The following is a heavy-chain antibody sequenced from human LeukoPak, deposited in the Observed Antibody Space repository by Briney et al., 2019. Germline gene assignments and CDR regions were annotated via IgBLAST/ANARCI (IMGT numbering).Heavy chain of an antibody. Sequence: KPSETLSLTCTVSGGSISSSSYYWGWIRQPPGKGLEWIGSIYYSGSTYYNPSLKSRVTISVDTSKNQFSLKLSSVTAADTAVYYCARDSVGENCSGGSCYSGGAFDIWGQGTMVTVSS. D-gene: IGHD2-15*01. V-gene: IGHV4-39*07. CDR1: GGSISSSSYY. CDR2: IYYSGST. J-gene: IGHJ3*02. CDR3: ARDSVGENCSGGSCYSGGAFDI.